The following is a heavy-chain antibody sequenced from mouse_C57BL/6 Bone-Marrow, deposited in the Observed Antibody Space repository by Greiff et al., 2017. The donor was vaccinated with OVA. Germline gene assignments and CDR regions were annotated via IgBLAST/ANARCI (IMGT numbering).Heavy chain of an antibody. CDR1: GYTFTSYW. D-gene: IGHD2-3*01. Sequence: QVQLQQPGAELVRPGSSVKLSCKASGYTFTSYWMPWVKQRPIQGLEWIGNIDPSDSETHYNQKFKDKATLTVDTSSNTAYMQLSSLTSVDSAVYDCALFYDGSPYYTIDYWGQGTSVTVSS. CDR2: IDPSDSET. J-gene: IGHJ4*01. CDR3: ALFYDGSPYYTIDY. V-gene: IGHV1-52*01.